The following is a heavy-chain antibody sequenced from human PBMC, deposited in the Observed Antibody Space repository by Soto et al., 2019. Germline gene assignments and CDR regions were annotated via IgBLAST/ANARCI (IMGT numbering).Heavy chain of an antibody. Sequence: GGSLRLSCAASGFTFSSYSVNWVRKAPGKGLEWVSSISSSSSYIYYADSVKGRFTISRDNAKNSLYLQVNSLRAEDTAVYYCARVSNYDFWSGYYFGYYYYGMDVWGQGITVTV. V-gene: IGHV3-21*01. J-gene: IGHJ6*02. D-gene: IGHD3-3*01. CDR1: GFTFSSYS. CDR3: ARVSNYDFWSGYYFGYYYYGMDV. CDR2: ISSSSSYI.